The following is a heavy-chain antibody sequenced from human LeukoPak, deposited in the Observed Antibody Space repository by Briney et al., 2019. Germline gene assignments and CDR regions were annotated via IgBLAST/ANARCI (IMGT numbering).Heavy chain of an antibody. V-gene: IGHV4-34*01. D-gene: IGHD6-13*01. J-gene: IGHJ4*02. Sequence: SETLSLTCAVYGGSFSGYYWSWNRQPPGKGLEWIGEINHSGSTNYNPSLKSRVTISVDTSKNPFSLKLSSVTAADTAVYYCARGSSSSWFTAFDYWGQGTLVTVSS. CDR3: ARGSSSSWFTAFDY. CDR2: INHSGST. CDR1: GGSFSGYY.